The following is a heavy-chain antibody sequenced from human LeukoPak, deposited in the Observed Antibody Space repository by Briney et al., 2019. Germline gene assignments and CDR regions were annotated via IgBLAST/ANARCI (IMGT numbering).Heavy chain of an antibody. CDR3: PSRGPIVVVQIAMRDWTCDL. J-gene: IGHJ2*01. Sequence: GESLKISCKGSGYIFTNYWFGWVRQMPGKGLEWMGMIYPGDSDTIYSPSFQGQVTISADKFITTAHLQWSSLKPSDTALYYCPSRGPIVVVQIAMRDWTCDLWGLATLVTVSS. D-gene: IGHD2-2*01. CDR2: IYPGDSDT. V-gene: IGHV5-51*01. CDR1: GYIFTNYW.